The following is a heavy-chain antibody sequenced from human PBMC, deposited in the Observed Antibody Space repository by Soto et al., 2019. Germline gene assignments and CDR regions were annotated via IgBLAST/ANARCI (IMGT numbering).Heavy chain of an antibody. J-gene: IGHJ5*02. D-gene: IGHD3-10*01. CDR1: GGSISSSNW. CDR2: IYHSGST. Sequence: TSETLSLTCAVSGGSISSSNWWSWVRQPPGKGLEWIGEIYHSGSTNYNPSLKSRVTISVDKSKNQFSLKLSSVTAADTAVYYCAREGPSYFGIDWFDPWGQGTLVTVSS. V-gene: IGHV4-4*02. CDR3: AREGPSYFGIDWFDP.